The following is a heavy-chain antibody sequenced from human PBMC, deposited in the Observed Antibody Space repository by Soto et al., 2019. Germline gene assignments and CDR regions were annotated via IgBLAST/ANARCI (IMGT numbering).Heavy chain of an antibody. CDR2: IYYSGST. J-gene: IGHJ4*02. CDR3: AREGDDFWSGFVY. Sequence: PSETLSLTCTVSGGSISSGGYYWSWIRQHPGKGLEWIGYIYYSGSTYYNPSLKSRVTISVDTSKNQSSLKLSSVTAADTAVYYCAREGDDFWSGFVYWGQGTLVTVSS. CDR1: GGSISSGGYY. V-gene: IGHV4-31*03. D-gene: IGHD3-3*01.